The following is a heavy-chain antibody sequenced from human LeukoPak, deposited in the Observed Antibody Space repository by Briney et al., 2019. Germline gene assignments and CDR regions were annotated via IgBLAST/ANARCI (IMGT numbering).Heavy chain of an antibody. CDR3: ARDWFHAIDY. Sequence: GGSLRLSCAASGFTFSDYAMHWVRQAPGKELKYVSAISYNGNGKHYADSVKGRFTISRDNAKNSLYLQMNSLRAEDTAVYYCARDWFHAIDYWGQGTLVTVSS. J-gene: IGHJ4*02. CDR2: ISYNGNGK. CDR1: GFTFSDYA. V-gene: IGHV3-64*02. D-gene: IGHD2/OR15-2a*01.